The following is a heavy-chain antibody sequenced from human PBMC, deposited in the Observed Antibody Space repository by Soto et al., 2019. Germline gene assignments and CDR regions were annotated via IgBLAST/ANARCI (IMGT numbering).Heavy chain of an antibody. CDR1: GFTFSSFF. Sequence: PGGSLRLSCAASGFTFSSFFMHWVRQGPGKGLEWVSRISNDGTGTTYADSVQGRFTVSRDNSKTTVYLQMNRLRAEDTAVYFCVRDQDSRGYSVFNLWGQGTQVTVSS. V-gene: IGHV3-74*01. J-gene: IGHJ5*02. CDR3: VRDQDSRGYSVFNL. D-gene: IGHD3-22*01. CDR2: ISNDGTGT.